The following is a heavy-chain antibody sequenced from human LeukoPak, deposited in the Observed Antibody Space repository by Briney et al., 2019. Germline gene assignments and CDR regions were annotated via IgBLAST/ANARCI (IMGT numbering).Heavy chain of an antibody. Sequence: ASVKVSCKASGYTFTSYGISWVGQAPGQGLEWMGWISAYNGNKNYAQKLQSRVTMTTDTSTSTAYMELRSLRSDDTAVYYCAREIAIYCSGGSCPRDNWFDPWGQGTLVTVSS. CDR2: ISAYNGNK. D-gene: IGHD2-15*01. V-gene: IGHV1-18*01. CDR3: AREIAIYCSGGSCPRDNWFDP. J-gene: IGHJ5*02. CDR1: GYTFTSYG.